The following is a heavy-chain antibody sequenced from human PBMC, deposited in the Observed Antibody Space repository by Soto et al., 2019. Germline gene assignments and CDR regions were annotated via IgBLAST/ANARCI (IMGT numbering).Heavy chain of an antibody. J-gene: IGHJ5*02. D-gene: IGHD6-19*01. CDR3: ARGGGGWYGWDEA. Sequence: VQLVEAGGGLVQPGGSLRLSCAASGFTFSDYEMIWVRQAPGMGLEWVSQISSGGSSKHYADSVKGRFTISRDKAKNSPYLQMNRLRADDTAGYYCARGGGGWYGWDEAWGQGSLVTVSS. V-gene: IGHV3-48*03. CDR1: GFTFSDYE. CDR2: ISSGGSSK.